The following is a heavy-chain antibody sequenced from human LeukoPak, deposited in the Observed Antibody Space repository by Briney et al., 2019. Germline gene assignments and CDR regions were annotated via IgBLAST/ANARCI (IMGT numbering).Heavy chain of an antibody. CDR3: ARGYCSGGSCYSVGYFDY. D-gene: IGHD2-15*01. CDR1: GYTFTSYY. CDR2: INPSGGST. Sequence: ASVKVSCKASGYTFTSYYMHWVRQAPVQGLEWMGIINPSGGSTSYAQKFQGRVTMTRDTSTSTVYMELSSLRSEDTAVYYCARGYCSGGSCYSVGYFDYWGQGTLVTVSS. J-gene: IGHJ4*02. V-gene: IGHV1-46*01.